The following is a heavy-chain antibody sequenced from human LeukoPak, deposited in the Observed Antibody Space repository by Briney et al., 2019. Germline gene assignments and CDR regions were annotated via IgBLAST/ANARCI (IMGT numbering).Heavy chain of an antibody. CDR1: GYTFTSHD. V-gene: IGHV1-8*01. Sequence: ASVKVSCKSSGYTFTSHDINWVRQATGQGLEWMGWINTNSGNTGYAQKFQGRVTMTRNTSISTAYMELSSLRSEDTAVYYCARGGIGREYCSSTTCYDNSFGDWGQGTLVTVSS. CDR3: ARGGIGREYCSSTTCYDNSFGD. D-gene: IGHD2-2*01. CDR2: INTNSGNT. J-gene: IGHJ4*02.